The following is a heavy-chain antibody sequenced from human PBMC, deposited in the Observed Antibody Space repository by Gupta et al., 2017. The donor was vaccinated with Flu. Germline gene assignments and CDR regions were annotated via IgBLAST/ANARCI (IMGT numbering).Heavy chain of an antibody. D-gene: IGHD3-22*01. V-gene: IGHV4-39*01. CDR2: TFDTGST. CDR1: GGSMSKSGYL. J-gene: IGHJ5*02. CDR3: ANWYYYDSSGSYPGES. Sequence: QLLLQESGPRLVKPSETLSLTCSVSGGSMSKSGYLWGWIRQAPETGLEWIGATFDTGSTYYNPSLSSQVTIAVDTSKDQVSLTMTSVTAADTAVYYCANWYYYDSSGSYPGESCGQGILVTVSS.